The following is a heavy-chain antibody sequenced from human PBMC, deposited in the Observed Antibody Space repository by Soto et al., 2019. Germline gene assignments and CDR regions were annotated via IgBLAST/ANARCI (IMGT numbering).Heavy chain of an antibody. D-gene: IGHD3-22*01. Sequence: AGSLRLSCAASGFTFSIYWMSWVLQAQGKGLEWVANIKQDGNEKYYVDSAKGRFSISRDNAKSSVYLQMNSLRVEDTALYYCARKGCSSGRCHDAFDIWGQGTMVTVSS. CDR1: GFTFSIYW. J-gene: IGHJ3*02. V-gene: IGHV3-7*04. CDR3: ARKGCSSGRCHDAFDI. CDR2: IKQDGNEK.